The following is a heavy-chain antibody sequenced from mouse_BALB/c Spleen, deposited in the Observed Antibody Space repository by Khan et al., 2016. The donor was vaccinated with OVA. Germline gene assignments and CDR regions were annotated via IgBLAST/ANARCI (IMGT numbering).Heavy chain of an antibody. Sequence: VQLVESGGGLVQPGGSRKLSCAASGFTFSSFGMHWVRQAPKKGLEWVAYISSGSSTIYYVDTVKGRFTISRDSPKNTLFLQMTSLRSEDTAMYYCARSGGNFHWYFDVWGAGTSVTVSS. CDR2: ISSGSSTI. J-gene: IGHJ1*01. V-gene: IGHV5-17*02. D-gene: IGHD2-1*01. CDR3: ARSGGNFHWYFDV. CDR1: GFTFSSFG.